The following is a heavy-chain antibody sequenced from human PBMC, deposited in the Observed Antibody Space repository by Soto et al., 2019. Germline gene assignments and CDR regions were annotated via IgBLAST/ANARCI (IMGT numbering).Heavy chain of an antibody. J-gene: IGHJ6*02. Sequence: GASVKVSCKASGGTFSSYAISWVRQAPGQGLEWMGGIIPIFGTANYAQKFQGRVTITADESTSTAYMELSSLRSEDTAVYYCARGYCSGGSCYGGFGRNYYYYGMDVWGQGTTVTVSS. V-gene: IGHV1-69*13. CDR2: IIPIFGTA. CDR1: GGTFSSYA. CDR3: ARGYCSGGSCYGGFGRNYYYYGMDV. D-gene: IGHD2-15*01.